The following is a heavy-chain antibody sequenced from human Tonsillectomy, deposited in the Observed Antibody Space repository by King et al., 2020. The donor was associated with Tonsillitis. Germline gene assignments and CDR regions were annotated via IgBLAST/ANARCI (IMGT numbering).Heavy chain of an antibody. D-gene: IGHD2-2*01. CDR1: GFTFSSYA. V-gene: IGHV3-23*04. Sequence: VQLVESGGGLVQPGGSLRLSCAASGFTFSSYAMSCVRQAPGKGLQCVSTISGMGGATYYADPVKVRFTISRDNSKNTLYLQMNSLRAEDTAIYYCAKSGYCNTTSCSINGFDPWGQGTLVTVSS. J-gene: IGHJ5*02. CDR3: AKSGYCNTTSCSINGFDP. CDR2: ISGMGGAT.